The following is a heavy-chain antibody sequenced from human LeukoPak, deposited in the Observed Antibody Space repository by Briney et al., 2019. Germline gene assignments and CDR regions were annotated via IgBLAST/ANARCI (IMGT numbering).Heavy chain of an antibody. CDR1: GFTFSSYT. J-gene: IGHJ4*02. D-gene: IGHD3-3*02. V-gene: IGHV3-23*01. Sequence: GGSLRLSCAASGFTFSSYTMSWVRQAPGKGLEWVSLISGSAGNTYYADSVRGRFTISRDITRNTLYLQMNSLRAEDTATYYCAKDGLECSEWSPALNYWGQGTLVTVSS. CDR2: ISGSAGNT. CDR3: AKDGLECSEWSPALNY.